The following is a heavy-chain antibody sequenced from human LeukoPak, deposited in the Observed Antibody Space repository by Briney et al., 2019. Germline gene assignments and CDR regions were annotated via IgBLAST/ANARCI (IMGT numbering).Heavy chain of an antibody. CDR3: ARDADPLGEHGVVVAATYYGMDV. V-gene: IGHV1-46*01. D-gene: IGHD2-15*01. CDR1: GYTFTSYY. Sequence: ASVKVSCKASGYTFTSYYMHWVRQAPGQGLEWMGIINPSGGSTSYAQKFQGRVTITRDTSTSTVYMELSSLRSEDTAVYYCARDADPLGEHGVVVAATYYGMDVWGQGTTVTVSS. CDR2: INPSGGST. J-gene: IGHJ6*02.